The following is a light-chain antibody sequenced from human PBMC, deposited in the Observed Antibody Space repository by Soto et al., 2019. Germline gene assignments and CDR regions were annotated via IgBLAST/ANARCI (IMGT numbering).Light chain of an antibody. CDR1: EGVGSS. Sequence: ETVMTQSPATLSVSPGERVTLSCRASEGVGSSLAWYQQKPGQAPRVLIYGASTTAPGIPARFSGSGSGTEFTLTISSLQSEDFALYYCQQYGTSPQTFGQGTKV. CDR3: QQYGTSPQT. V-gene: IGKV3-15*01. J-gene: IGKJ1*01. CDR2: GAS.